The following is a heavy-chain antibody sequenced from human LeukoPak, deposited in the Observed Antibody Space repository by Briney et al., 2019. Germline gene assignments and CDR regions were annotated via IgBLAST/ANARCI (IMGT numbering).Heavy chain of an antibody. D-gene: IGHD3-10*01. CDR3: ANGVGSYYDY. V-gene: IGHV3-23*01. J-gene: IGHJ4*02. CDR2: ISGSGGST. Sequence: GGSLRLSCAASGFTFSSYAMSWVHQAPGKGLEWVSAISGSGGSTYYADSVKGRFTISRDNSKNTLYLQMYSLRAEDTAVYYCANGVGSYYDYWGQGTLVTVSS. CDR1: GFTFSSYA.